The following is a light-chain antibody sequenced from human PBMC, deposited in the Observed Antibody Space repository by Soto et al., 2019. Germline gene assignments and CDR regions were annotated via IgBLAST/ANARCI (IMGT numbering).Light chain of an antibody. Sequence: DIQLTQSPSFLSASLGDRVTITCRASQGIGSYLAWYQQKPGKAPRLLIYAASTLQSGVPSRFSGSGSDTEFTLTISSLQPEDFATYYCQQLNNYPLTFGGGTTGDIK. CDR2: AAS. CDR3: QQLNNYPLT. CDR1: QGIGSY. V-gene: IGKV1-9*01. J-gene: IGKJ4*01.